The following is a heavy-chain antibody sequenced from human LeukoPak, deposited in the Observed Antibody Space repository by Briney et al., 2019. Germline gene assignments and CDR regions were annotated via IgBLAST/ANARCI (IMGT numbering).Heavy chain of an antibody. J-gene: IGHJ5*02. Sequence: ASVKVSCKASGYTFTSYYMHWVRQAPGQGLEWMGIINPSGGSTSYAQKFQGRVTMTRDTSTSTVYMELSSLRSEDTAVYYCARGVIVGATTVWFDPWGQGTLVTVSS. CDR2: INPSGGST. CDR1: GYTFTSYY. CDR3: ARGVIVGATTVWFDP. V-gene: IGHV1-46*01. D-gene: IGHD1-26*01.